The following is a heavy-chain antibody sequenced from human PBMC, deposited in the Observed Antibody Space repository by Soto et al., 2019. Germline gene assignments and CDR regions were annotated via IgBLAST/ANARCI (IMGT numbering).Heavy chain of an antibody. Sequence: GGSLRLSCAASGFTLSSYEMNWGRQAPGKGLEWVSYISSSGSTIYYADSVKGRFTIPRDNAKNSLYLQMNSLRAEDTAVYYCARGYCSGGSCYSDYWGQGTLVTVSS. CDR1: GFTLSSYE. D-gene: IGHD2-15*01. V-gene: IGHV3-48*03. J-gene: IGHJ4*02. CDR3: ARGYCSGGSCYSDY. CDR2: ISSSGSTI.